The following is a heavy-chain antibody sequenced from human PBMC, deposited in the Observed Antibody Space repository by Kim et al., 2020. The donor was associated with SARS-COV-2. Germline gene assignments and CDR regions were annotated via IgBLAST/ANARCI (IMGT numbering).Heavy chain of an antibody. Sequence: YDDSRRGRFTISRDKAKTALYLQMNSLRDEDAAVYYCGRAYSSFYGHFDYWGQGTLVTVSS. J-gene: IGHJ4*02. D-gene: IGHD6-6*01. V-gene: IGHV3-48*02. CDR3: GRAYSSFYGHFDY.